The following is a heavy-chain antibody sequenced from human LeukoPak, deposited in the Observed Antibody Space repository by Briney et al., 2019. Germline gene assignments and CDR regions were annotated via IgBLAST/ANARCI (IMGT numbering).Heavy chain of an antibody. CDR2: INHSGST. CDR1: GGSFSGYY. CDR3: ARPYYYDSSGYCHY. Sequence: SETLSLTCAVYGGSFSGYYWSWIRQPPGKGLEWIGEINHSGSTNYNPSLKSRVTISVDTSKNQFSLKLSSVTAADTAVYYCARPYYYDSSGYCHYWGQGTLVTVSS. V-gene: IGHV4-34*01. D-gene: IGHD3-22*01. J-gene: IGHJ4*02.